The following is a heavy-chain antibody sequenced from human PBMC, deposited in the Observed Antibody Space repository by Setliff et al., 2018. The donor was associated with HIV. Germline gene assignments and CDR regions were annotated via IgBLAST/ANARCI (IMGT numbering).Heavy chain of an antibody. CDR3: ARGWSEDTSMVQVEYFEH. J-gene: IGHJ1*01. V-gene: IGHV1-69*05. CDR2: TTPLLGTT. D-gene: IGHD5-18*01. CDR1: GNTFSSYG. Sequence: SVKVSCKASGNTFSSYGITWVRQAPGQGLEWMGGTTPLLGTTNYAQKFQGGVTITTDEPTNRVYMELRSLRSEDTAVYFCARGWSEDTSMVQVEYFEHWGQGTLVTVSS.